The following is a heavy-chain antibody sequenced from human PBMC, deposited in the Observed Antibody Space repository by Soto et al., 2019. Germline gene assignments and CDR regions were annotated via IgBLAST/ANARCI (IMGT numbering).Heavy chain of an antibody. CDR2: INPKSGGT. CDR1: GYSFTDYH. Sequence: QVQLVQSGAEVKKPGASVKVSCKASGYSFTDYHIHWVRQAPGQGLEWLGRINPKSGGTSTAQKFQGWVTMTTDTSISTASMELTRLTSDDTAIYYCARGYGSSPNMELRFGMDVWGQGTTISVSS. CDR3: ARGYGSSPNMELRFGMDV. D-gene: IGHD5-18*01. J-gene: IGHJ6*02. V-gene: IGHV1-2*04.